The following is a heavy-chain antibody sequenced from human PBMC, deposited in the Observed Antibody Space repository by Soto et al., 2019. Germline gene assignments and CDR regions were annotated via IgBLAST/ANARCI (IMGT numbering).Heavy chain of an antibody. CDR3: TRDTIGVSAS. CDR2: INPESTTL. J-gene: IGHJ5*01. V-gene: IGHV3-74*01. D-gene: IGHD3-10*01. Sequence: SQAPGKGLVWVSRINPESTTLTYADSVTGRFTISRDSAKNTLYLQMNGLSAEDTAKYYGTRDTIGVSASLGHRTLV.